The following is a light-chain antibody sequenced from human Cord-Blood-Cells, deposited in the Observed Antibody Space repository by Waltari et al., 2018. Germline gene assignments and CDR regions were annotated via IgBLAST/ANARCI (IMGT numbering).Light chain of an antibody. CDR2: KAS. J-gene: IGKJ2*01. CDR1: QSISSR. V-gene: IGKV1-5*03. Sequence: DIQMTQSPSTLSASVGDRGTITCRASQSISSRLAWYQQKPGKAPKLPIYKASSLESGVPSRFSGSGSGTEFTLTISSLQPDDFATYYCQQYNSYSSTFGQGTKLEIK. CDR3: QQYNSYSST.